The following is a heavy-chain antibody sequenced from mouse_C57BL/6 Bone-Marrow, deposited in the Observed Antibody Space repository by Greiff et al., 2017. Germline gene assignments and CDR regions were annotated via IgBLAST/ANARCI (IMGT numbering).Heavy chain of an antibody. J-gene: IGHJ4*01. CDR2: IYPGDGDT. CDR1: GYAFSSYW. Sequence: VKLMESGAELVKPGASVKISCKASGYAFSSYWMNWVKQRPGKGLEWIGQIYPGDGDTNYNGKFKGKATLTADKSSSTAYMQLSSLTSEDSAVYFCAREDDYAMDYWGQGTSVTVSS. CDR3: AREDDYAMDY. V-gene: IGHV1-80*01.